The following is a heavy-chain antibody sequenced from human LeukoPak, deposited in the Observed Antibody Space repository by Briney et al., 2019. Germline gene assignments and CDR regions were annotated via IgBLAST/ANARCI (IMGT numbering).Heavy chain of an antibody. CDR1: GFTFSSYG. J-gene: IGHJ3*02. CDR2: ISSDSTTI. D-gene: IGHD1-26*01. Sequence: GGSLRLSCAASGFTFSSYGMHWVRQAPGKGLEWVSYISSDSTTIYNADSVKGRFTISRDNAKNSLYLQMNSLRAEDTAVYYCARDGAYSGSYRTAFDIWGQGTMVTVSS. CDR3: ARDGAYSGSYRTAFDI. V-gene: IGHV3-48*04.